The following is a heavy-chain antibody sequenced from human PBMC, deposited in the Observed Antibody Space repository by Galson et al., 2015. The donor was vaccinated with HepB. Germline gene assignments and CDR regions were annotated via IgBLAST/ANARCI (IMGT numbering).Heavy chain of an antibody. J-gene: IGHJ6*03. CDR3: ARGPLCSGGSCFYYYDYYMDV. Sequence: SLRLSCAASGFTFSSYSMNWVRQAPGKGLEWVSSITSSSSYIYYADSVKGRFTISRDNAKNSLNLQMSSLRAEDTAVYYCARGPLCSGGSCFYYYDYYMDVWGKGTTVTVSS. CDR2: ITSSSSYI. V-gene: IGHV3-21*01. D-gene: IGHD2-15*01. CDR1: GFTFSSYS.